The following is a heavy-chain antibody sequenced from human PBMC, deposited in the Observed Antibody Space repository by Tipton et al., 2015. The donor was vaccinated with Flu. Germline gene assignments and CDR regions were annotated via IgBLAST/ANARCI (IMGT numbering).Heavy chain of an antibody. CDR1: GGSISSSGYY. Sequence: TLSLTCTVSGGSISSSGYYWGWIRQPPGKGLEWIGSIYYSGSTYYNPSLKSRVTISVDTSKNQFSLKLSSVTAADTAVYYCARGGRAPLRSSWSNAFDIWGQGTMVTVSS. V-gene: IGHV4-39*07. CDR3: ARGGRAPLRSSWSNAFDI. CDR2: IYYSGST. D-gene: IGHD6-13*01. J-gene: IGHJ3*02.